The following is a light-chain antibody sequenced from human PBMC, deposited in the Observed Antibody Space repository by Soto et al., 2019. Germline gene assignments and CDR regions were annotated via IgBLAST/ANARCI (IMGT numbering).Light chain of an antibody. Sequence: DIQMTQSPSTLSASVGDRVTITCRASQSISSWLAWYQQKPGKAPNLLISDVSNLESGVPSRFSGSGSGTEFTLTISSLKTDDFATYYCQQYSDYASFGQGTKVDIK. CDR3: QQYSDYAS. CDR1: QSISSW. J-gene: IGKJ1*01. CDR2: DVS. V-gene: IGKV1-5*01.